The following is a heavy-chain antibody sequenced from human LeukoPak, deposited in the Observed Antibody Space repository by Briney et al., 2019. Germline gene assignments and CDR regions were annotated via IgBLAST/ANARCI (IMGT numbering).Heavy chain of an antibody. J-gene: IGHJ4*02. CDR1: GFTFDDYA. Sequence: GGSLRLSCAASGFTFDDYAMHWVRQATGKGLEWVSLISGDGGSTYYADSVKGRFTISRDNSKNSLYLQMNSLRTEDTALYYCAKDIDLGYCSGGSCGDYFDYWGQGTLVTVSS. CDR2: ISGDGGST. D-gene: IGHD2-15*01. V-gene: IGHV3-43*02. CDR3: AKDIDLGYCSGGSCGDYFDY.